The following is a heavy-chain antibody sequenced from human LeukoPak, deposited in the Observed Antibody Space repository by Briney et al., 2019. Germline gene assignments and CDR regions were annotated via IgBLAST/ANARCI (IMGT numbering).Heavy chain of an antibody. CDR3: ARESPLGYDFDY. J-gene: IGHJ4*02. V-gene: IGHV1-8*01. D-gene: IGHD2-8*01. CDR2: MNPNSGNT. Sequence: ASVKVSCKASGYTFTSYDINWVRQATGQGLEWMGWMNPNSGNTGYAQKFQGRVTMTRNTSISTAYMELSSLRSEDTAVYYCARESPLGYDFDYWGQGTLVTVSS. CDR1: GYTFTSYD.